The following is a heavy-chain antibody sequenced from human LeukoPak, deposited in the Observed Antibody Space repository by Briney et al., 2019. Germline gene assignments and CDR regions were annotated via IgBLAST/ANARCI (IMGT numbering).Heavy chain of an antibody. J-gene: IGHJ6*03. CDR1: GYTFTSYD. D-gene: IGHD3-16*02. V-gene: IGHV1-8*03. CDR3: ARVGYDYVWGSYRLYYYYYYMDV. CDR2: MNPNSGNT. Sequence: ASVKVSCKASGYTFTSYDINWVRQATGQGLEWMGWMNPNSGNTGYAQKFQGRVTITRNTSISTAYTELSSLRSEDTAVYYCARVGYDYVWGSYRLYYYYYYMDVWGKGTTVTVSS.